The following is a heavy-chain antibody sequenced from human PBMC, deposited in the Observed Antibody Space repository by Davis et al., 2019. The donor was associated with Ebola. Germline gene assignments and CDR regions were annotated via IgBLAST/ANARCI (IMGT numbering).Heavy chain of an antibody. CDR3: ARGRIGCSGGSCFNWFDP. J-gene: IGHJ5*02. D-gene: IGHD2-15*01. CDR2: INHSGST. CDR1: GGSISSSSYY. Sequence: SETLSLTCTVSGGSISSSSYYWGWIRQPPGKGLEWIGEINHSGSTNYNPSLKSRVTISVDRSKNQFSLKLSSVTAADTAVYYCARGRIGCSGGSCFNWFDPWGQGTLVTVSS. V-gene: IGHV4-39*07.